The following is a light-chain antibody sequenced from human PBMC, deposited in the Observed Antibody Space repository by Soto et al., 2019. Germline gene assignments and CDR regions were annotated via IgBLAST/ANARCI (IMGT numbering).Light chain of an antibody. CDR3: QQTYRTPLT. Sequence: DIQMTQSPSSLSASVGDRVTIACRASQAIRNALDWYQQKPGKAPKRLIYAAFSLQSGVPSRFSGSGSGTEFALTISSLQPEDFATYSCQQTYRTPLTFGGGTRLEIK. CDR1: QAIRNA. J-gene: IGKJ5*01. V-gene: IGKV1-17*01. CDR2: AAF.